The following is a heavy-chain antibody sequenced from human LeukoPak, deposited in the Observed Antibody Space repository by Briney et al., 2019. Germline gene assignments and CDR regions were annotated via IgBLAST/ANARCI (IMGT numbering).Heavy chain of an antibody. J-gene: IGHJ6*03. CDR3: ASGSGSYYYYYYMDV. CDR2: ISGSGGST. CDR1: GFTFSSYA. D-gene: IGHD1-26*01. V-gene: IGHV3-23*01. Sequence: PGGSLRLSCAASGFTFSSYAMSWVRQAPGKGLEWVSAISGSGGSTYYADSVKGRFTISRDNSKNTLYLQMNSLRAEDTAVYYCASGSGSYYYYYYMDVWGKGTTVTISS.